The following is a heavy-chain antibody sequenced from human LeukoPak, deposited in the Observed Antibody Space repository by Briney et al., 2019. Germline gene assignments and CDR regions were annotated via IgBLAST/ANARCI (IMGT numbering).Heavy chain of an antibody. CDR3: ARVAVRGGGYRTYFDY. Sequence: PGGSLRLSCAASGFTFSSYWMHWVRQAPGKGLVWVSRINSDGSSTSYADSVKGRFTISRDNAKNTLYLQMNSLRAEDTAVYYCARVAVRGGGYRTYFDYWGQGTLVTVSS. D-gene: IGHD5-12*01. V-gene: IGHV3-74*01. CDR2: INSDGSST. CDR1: GFTFSSYW. J-gene: IGHJ4*02.